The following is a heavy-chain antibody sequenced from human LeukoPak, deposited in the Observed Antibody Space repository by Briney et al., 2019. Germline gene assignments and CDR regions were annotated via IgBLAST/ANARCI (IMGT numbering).Heavy chain of an antibody. CDR1: GYTFTGYY. V-gene: IGHV1-2*02. CDR3: ARAHVLRSGYPFGS. J-gene: IGHJ4*02. D-gene: IGHD3-22*01. CDR2: INPNSGGT. Sequence: ASVKVSCKASGYTFTGYYMHWVRQAPGQGLEWMGWINPNSGGTNYAQKFQGRVTMTRDTSISTAYMELSRLRSDDTAVYYCARAHVLRSGYPFGSWGQGTLVSVAS.